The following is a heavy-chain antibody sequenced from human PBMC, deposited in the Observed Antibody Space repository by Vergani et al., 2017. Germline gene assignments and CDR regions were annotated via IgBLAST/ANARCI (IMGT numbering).Heavy chain of an antibody. CDR2: IIPIFGTA. D-gene: IGHD6-6*01. CDR1: GFTFSSYA. V-gene: IGHV1-69*18. CDR3: EATLREQLVQDY. J-gene: IGHJ4*02. Sequence: QVQLVESGGGVVQPGRSLRLSCAASGFTFSSYAISWVRQAPGQGLEWMGRIIPIFGTANYAQKFQGRVTITADESTSTAYMELSSLRSEDTAVYYCEATLREQLVQDYWGQGTLVTVSS.